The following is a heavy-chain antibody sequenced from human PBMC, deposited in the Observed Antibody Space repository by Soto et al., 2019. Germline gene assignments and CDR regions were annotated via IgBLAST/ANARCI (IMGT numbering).Heavy chain of an antibody. CDR2: VFYTGSA. CDR3: AKAPSGYYDS. Sequence: SGTPSPTCSVSCGSMGGSDDYWGLIRQSPGKGLEYIGSVFYTGSAYYNPSLKSRVTIVADTSTNRFFLNLKSVTATDTGVYYCAKAPSGYYDSWGQGILVTVSS. D-gene: IGHD1-26*01. V-gene: IGHV4-39*02. CDR1: CGSMGGSDDY. J-gene: IGHJ4*02.